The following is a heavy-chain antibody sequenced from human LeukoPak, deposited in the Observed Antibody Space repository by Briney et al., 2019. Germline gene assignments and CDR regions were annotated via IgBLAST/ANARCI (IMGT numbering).Heavy chain of an antibody. CDR1: GVTLSNYA. V-gene: IGHV3-23*01. CDR3: AKEQGLLWLGELLSTTQYYCDY. J-gene: IGHJ4*02. CDR2: ISGSGGSI. D-gene: IGHD3-10*01. Sequence: GGSLRLSCAASGVTLSNYAMSWVRQAPGKGLEWVAAISGSGGSIYYADSVKGRFTITRDNSKNTLYLQMNSLRAEDTAVYYRAKEQGLLWLGELLSTTQYYCDYWVEGTLVAVSS.